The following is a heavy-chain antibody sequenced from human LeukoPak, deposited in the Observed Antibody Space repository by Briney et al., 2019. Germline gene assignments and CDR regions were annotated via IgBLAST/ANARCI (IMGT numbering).Heavy chain of an antibody. CDR1: GGSISSGGYY. CDR3: ARCGGSSPFYFDY. V-gene: IGHV4-30-2*01. D-gene: IGHD6-6*01. Sequence: SQTLSLTCTVSGGSISSGGYYWSWIRQPLGKGLEWIGYIYHSGSTYYNPSLKSRVTISVDRSKNQFSLKLSSVTAADTAVYYCARCGGSSPFYFDYWGQGTLVTVSS. CDR2: IYHSGST. J-gene: IGHJ4*02.